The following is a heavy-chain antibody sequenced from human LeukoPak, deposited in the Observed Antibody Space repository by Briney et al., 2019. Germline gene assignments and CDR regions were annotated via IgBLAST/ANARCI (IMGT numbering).Heavy chain of an antibody. J-gene: IGHJ4*02. Sequence: GGSLRLSCAASGFTFSSYGMHRVRPAPGKGLEWVAVISYDGSSKYYADSVKGRFTISRDNSKDTLYLQMNSLRAEDTAVYYCAKEGYSYGLKADYFDYWGQGTLVTVSS. CDR3: AKEGYSYGLKADYFDY. CDR2: ISYDGSSK. V-gene: IGHV3-30*18. CDR1: GFTFSSYG. D-gene: IGHD5-18*01.